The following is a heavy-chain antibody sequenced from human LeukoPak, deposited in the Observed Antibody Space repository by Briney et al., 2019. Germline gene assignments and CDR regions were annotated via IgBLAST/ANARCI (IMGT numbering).Heavy chain of an antibody. CDR1: GFTFSSYA. J-gene: IGHJ4*02. V-gene: IGHV3-23*01. Sequence: GGSLRLSCAASGFTFSSYAMSWVRQAPGKGLEWVSAISGSGGSTYYADSVKGRFTISRDNPKNTLYLQMNSLRAEDTAVYYCAKEGYDYVWGSYRPHYFDYWGQGTLVTVSS. CDR2: ISGSGGST. CDR3: AKEGYDYVWGSYRPHYFDY. D-gene: IGHD3-16*02.